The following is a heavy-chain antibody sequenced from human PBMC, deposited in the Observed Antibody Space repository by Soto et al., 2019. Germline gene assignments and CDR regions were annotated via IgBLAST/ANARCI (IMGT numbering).Heavy chain of an antibody. J-gene: IGHJ4*02. CDR3: ARLQVMQKYATGWTNF. Sequence: EVQLVQSGAEVKKAGESLKISCKGSGYSFTSDWIGWVRQMPGKGLEWMGIIYPEDSETRYSPSFQGQVTISVDKSSSTAYLQWNSLKASDTAMYYCARLQVMQKYATGWTNFWGQGSLVTVSS. CDR1: GYSFTSDW. CDR2: IYPEDSET. V-gene: IGHV5-51*01. D-gene: IGHD2-8*01.